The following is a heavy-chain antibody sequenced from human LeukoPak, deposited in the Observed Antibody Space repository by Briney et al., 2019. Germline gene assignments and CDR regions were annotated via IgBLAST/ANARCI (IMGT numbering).Heavy chain of an antibody. Sequence: GRSLRLSCAASGFTFSSYGMHWVRQAPGKGLEWVSAISGSGGSTYYADSVKGRFTISRDNSKNTLYLQMNSLRAEDTAVYYCAKDWVLRYFDWLLSFDYWGQGTLVTVSS. D-gene: IGHD3-9*01. CDR3: AKDWVLRYFDWLLSFDY. CDR2: ISGSGGST. V-gene: IGHV3-23*01. CDR1: GFTFSSYG. J-gene: IGHJ4*02.